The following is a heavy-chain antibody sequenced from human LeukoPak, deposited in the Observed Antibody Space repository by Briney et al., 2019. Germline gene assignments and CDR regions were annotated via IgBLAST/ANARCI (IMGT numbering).Heavy chain of an antibody. V-gene: IGHV4-59*01. D-gene: IGHD2-15*01. J-gene: IGHJ1*01. CDR1: GGSISSYY. CDR2: IYYSGST. Sequence: SETLSLTCTVPGGSISSYYWSWIRQPPGKGLEWIGYIYYSGSTNYNPSLKSRVTISVDTSKNQFSLKLSSVTAADTAVYFCAQLAPYSPAYSQQWGQGTLVTVSS. CDR3: AQLAPYSPAYSQQ.